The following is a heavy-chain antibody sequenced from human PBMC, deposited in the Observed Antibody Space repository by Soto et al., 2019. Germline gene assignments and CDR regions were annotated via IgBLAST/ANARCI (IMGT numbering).Heavy chain of an antibody. Sequence: EVQLVESGGGLVQPGGSMRLSCEASGFTFSDHYMDWVRQAPGKGLEWVGGSRNKANSYSTEYAASVKGRFTTSRDESNKSLYLQMDSLKTEDTAVYDWANFSGSYASGLDYWGQVTLSTAAS. CDR1: GFTFSDHY. J-gene: IGHJ4*02. V-gene: IGHV3-72*01. D-gene: IGHD1-26*01. CDR2: SRNKANSYST. CDR3: ANFSGSYASGLDY.